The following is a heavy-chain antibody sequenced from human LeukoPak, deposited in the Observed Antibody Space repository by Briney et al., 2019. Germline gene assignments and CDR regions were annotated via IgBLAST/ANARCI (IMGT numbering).Heavy chain of an antibody. D-gene: IGHD2-15*01. V-gene: IGHV1-69*05. CDR1: GGTFSSYA. CDR3: ARDWDCSGGSCYSPNWFDP. Sequence: SVKVSCKASGGTFSSYAISWVRQAPGQGLEWMGGIIPIFGTANYAQKFQGRVTITTDPSTRTAYMELRSLRSDDTAVYYCARDWDCSGGSCYSPNWFDPWGQGTLVTVSS. CDR2: IIPIFGTA. J-gene: IGHJ5*02.